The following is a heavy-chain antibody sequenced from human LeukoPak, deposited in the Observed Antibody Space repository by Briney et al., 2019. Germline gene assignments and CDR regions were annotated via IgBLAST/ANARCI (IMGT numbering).Heavy chain of an antibody. Sequence: PGGSLRLSCAASGFTFSNAWMSWVRQAPGKGLEWVGRIKSKTDGGTTDYAAPVKGRFTISRDDSKNTLYLQMNSLKTEDTAVYYCTTDTAMGPYYFDYWGQGTLVTVSS. CDR3: TTDTAMGPYYFDY. CDR1: GFTFSNAW. D-gene: IGHD5-18*01. V-gene: IGHV3-15*01. CDR2: IKSKTDGGTT. J-gene: IGHJ4*02.